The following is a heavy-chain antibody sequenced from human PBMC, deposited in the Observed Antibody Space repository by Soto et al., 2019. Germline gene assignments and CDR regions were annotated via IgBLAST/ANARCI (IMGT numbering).Heavy chain of an antibody. CDR2: IIHSGNT. CDR1: DYSIGSGYY. D-gene: IGHD1-26*01. V-gene: IGHV4-38-2*02. J-gene: IGHJ3*02. Sequence: NPSETLSLTCTVSDYSIGSGYYWGWIRQPPGKGLEWIGSIIHSGNTNYNPSLKSRVTMSVDTSKNQFSLKLSSVIAADTAVYYCARDRNSGSRPDASDIWGQGTMVTVSS. CDR3: ARDRNSGSRPDASDI.